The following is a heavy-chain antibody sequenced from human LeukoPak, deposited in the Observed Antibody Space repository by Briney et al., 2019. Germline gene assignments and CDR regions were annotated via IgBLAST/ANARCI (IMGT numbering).Heavy chain of an antibody. CDR3: ARGRVSVYSSSWYYGN. V-gene: IGHV3-66*01. Sequence: PGGSLRLSCAASGFTVSNNYMSWVRQAPGKGLEWVSVIYSGGSTYYADSVKGRFTISRDSSKNTLYLQMNSLRAEDTALYYCARGRVSVYSSSWYYGNWGQGTLVTVSS. CDR1: GFTVSNNY. CDR2: IYSGGST. J-gene: IGHJ4*02. D-gene: IGHD6-13*01.